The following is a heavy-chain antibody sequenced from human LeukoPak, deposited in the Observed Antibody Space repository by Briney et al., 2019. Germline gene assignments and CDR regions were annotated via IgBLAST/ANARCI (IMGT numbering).Heavy chain of an antibody. V-gene: IGHV3-7*01. CDR2: IKQDGGEN. J-gene: IGHJ4*02. CDR3: ARAGPAYYDSSGFNFDY. Sequence: GGSLTLSCAASGFTFSSFWLSWVRQAPRKGLGWGANIKQDGGENYYVASVKSRFTISRDNAKNSLYLQMNSLSAEDTAVYYCARAGPAYYDSSGFNFDYWGQGTLVTVSS. D-gene: IGHD3-22*01. CDR1: GFTFSSFW.